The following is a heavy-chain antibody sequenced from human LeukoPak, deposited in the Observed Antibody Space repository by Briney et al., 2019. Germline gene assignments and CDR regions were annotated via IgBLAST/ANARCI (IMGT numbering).Heavy chain of an antibody. CDR1: GFTFSSYS. Sequence: GGSLRLSCAASGFTFSSYSMSWVRQAPGKGLEWVSSISSSSSYIYYADSVKGRFTISRDNAKNSLYLQMNSLRAEDTAVYYCAREKGYDSSGYPNNYFDYWGQGTLVTVSS. J-gene: IGHJ4*02. D-gene: IGHD3-22*01. CDR2: ISSSSSYI. CDR3: AREKGYDSSGYPNNYFDY. V-gene: IGHV3-21*01.